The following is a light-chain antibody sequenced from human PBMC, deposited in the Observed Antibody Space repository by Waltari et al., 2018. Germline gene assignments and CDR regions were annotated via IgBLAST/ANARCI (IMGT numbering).Light chain of an antibody. V-gene: IGKV1-5*03. CDR3: QQYRNLWT. J-gene: IGKJ1*01. CDR1: PSLSNV. Sequence: DIQMTQSPSTLSAFVGERVTITCRASPSLSNVLAWYQQKHGKAPKGLIYKASTLESGVPSRFSGSASGTEFTLTISSLQPDDFATYYCQQYRNLWTFGQGTKVEIK. CDR2: KAS.